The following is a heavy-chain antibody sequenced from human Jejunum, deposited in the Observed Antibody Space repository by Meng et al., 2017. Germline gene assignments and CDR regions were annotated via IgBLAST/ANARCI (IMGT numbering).Heavy chain of an antibody. V-gene: IGHV3-30*04. CDR2: ISYDGSNK. CDR3: ARDREKGGGYDFDN. Sequence: GESLKISCGASGFTFSSYAMHWVRQGPGKGLEWVAVISYDGSNKYYVDSVKGRFTISRDNSRNTLDLQMSSLRAEDTAVYYCARDREKGGGYDFDNWGQGTLVTVSS. CDR1: GFTFSSYA. D-gene: IGHD5-12*01. J-gene: IGHJ5*02.